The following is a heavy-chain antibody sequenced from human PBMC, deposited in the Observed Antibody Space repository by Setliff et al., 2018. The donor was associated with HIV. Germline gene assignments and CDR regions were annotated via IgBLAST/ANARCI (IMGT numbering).Heavy chain of an antibody. CDR3: ARRPCDRASCSFDF. CDR2: MNPNTGDT. V-gene: IGHV1-8*02. J-gene: IGHJ4*02. D-gene: IGHD2-2*01. Sequence: ASVKVSCKASGYSFTNYDIHWVRQAAGQGLEWMGWMNPNTGDTGFAPKVQGRVSMTRDTSISTAYMALSSLRSEDTAVYYCARRPCDRASCSFDFWGQGTLVTVSS. CDR1: GYSFTNYD.